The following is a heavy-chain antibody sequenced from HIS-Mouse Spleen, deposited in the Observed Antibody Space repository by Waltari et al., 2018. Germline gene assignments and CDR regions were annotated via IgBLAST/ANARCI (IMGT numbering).Heavy chain of an antibody. D-gene: IGHD3-10*01. CDR1: GFTFSSYD. CDR3: ARGGSGSYPYYYYGMDV. Sequence: EVQLVESGGGLVQPGGSLRLSCAASGFTFSSYDMHWVRQATGKGLEWVSAIGTAGDTYYPGSVKGRFTISRENAKNSLYLQMNSLRAGDTAVYYCARGGSGSYPYYYYGMDVWGQGTTVTVSS. V-gene: IGHV3-13*01. CDR2: IGTAGDT. J-gene: IGHJ6*02.